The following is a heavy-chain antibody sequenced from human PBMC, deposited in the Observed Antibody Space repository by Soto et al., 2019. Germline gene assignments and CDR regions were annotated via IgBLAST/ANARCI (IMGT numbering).Heavy chain of an antibody. Sequence: PGGSLRLSCAASGFIFSNFGMHWVRQAPGKGLEWVAVISYDGSNKYYADSVKGRFTISRDNSKNTLYLQMNSLRAEDTAVYYCAKDLGLLWFGELLPLNYYYGMDVWGQGTTVTVSS. CDR2: ISYDGSNK. D-gene: IGHD3-10*01. V-gene: IGHV3-30*18. CDR3: AKDLGLLWFGELLPLNYYYGMDV. J-gene: IGHJ6*02. CDR1: GFIFSNFG.